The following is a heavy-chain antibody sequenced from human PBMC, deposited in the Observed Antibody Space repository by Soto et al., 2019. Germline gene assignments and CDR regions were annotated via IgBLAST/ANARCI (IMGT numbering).Heavy chain of an antibody. Sequence: LRLSCAASGFTFSSYEMNWDRQAPGKGLEWVSYISSSGSTIYYADSVKGRFTISRDNAKNSLYLQMNSLRAEDTAVYYCARDHPRYYYDSSGYYYSGMDVWGQGTTVTVSS. D-gene: IGHD3-22*01. CDR2: ISSSGSTI. CDR3: ARDHPRYYYDSSGYYYSGMDV. CDR1: GFTFSSYE. J-gene: IGHJ6*02. V-gene: IGHV3-48*03.